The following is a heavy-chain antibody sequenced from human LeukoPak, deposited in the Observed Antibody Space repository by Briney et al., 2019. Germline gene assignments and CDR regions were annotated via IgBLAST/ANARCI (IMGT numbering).Heavy chain of an antibody. D-gene: IGHD2-2*02. J-gene: IGHJ4*02. V-gene: IGHV1-24*01. CDR1: GYTLTELS. Sequence: ASVKVSCKVSGYTLTELSMHWERQAPGKGLEWMGGFDPEDGETIYAQKFQGRVTMTEDTSTDTAYMELSSLRSEDTAVYYCATVNCSSTSCYNDYWGQGTLVTVSS. CDR3: ATVNCSSTSCYNDY. CDR2: FDPEDGET.